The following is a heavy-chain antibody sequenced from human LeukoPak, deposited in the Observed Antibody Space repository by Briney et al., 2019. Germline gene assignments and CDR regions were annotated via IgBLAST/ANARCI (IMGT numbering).Heavy chain of an antibody. Sequence: ASVKVSCKASGYTFTSYGISWVRQAPGQGLEWMGWISVHTGTTNYAQKLQGRVTMTTDTSTSTAYMELSSLRSEDTAVYYCAGWFGVLRYYYYYYMDVWGKGTTVTVSS. J-gene: IGHJ6*03. CDR3: AGWFGVLRYYYYYYMDV. CDR1: GYTFTSYG. V-gene: IGHV1-18*01. CDR2: ISVHTGTT. D-gene: IGHD3-10*01.